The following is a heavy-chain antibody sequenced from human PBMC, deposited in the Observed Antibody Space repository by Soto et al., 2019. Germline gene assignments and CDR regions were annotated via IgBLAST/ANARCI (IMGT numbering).Heavy chain of an antibody. D-gene: IGHD2-15*01. CDR1: GFTLSTYS. J-gene: IGHJ6*03. CDR3: ARDGYCSGGSCYYYYYMDV. CDR2: ISKSSGTT. Sequence: PGGSLRFSCAASGFTLSTYSMNWVRQAPGKGLEWVSYISKSSGTTDYADSVKGRFTISRDNVKSSLYLQMNSLRAEDTAVYYCARDGYCSGGSCYYYYYMDVWGKGTTVTVSS. V-gene: IGHV3-48*01.